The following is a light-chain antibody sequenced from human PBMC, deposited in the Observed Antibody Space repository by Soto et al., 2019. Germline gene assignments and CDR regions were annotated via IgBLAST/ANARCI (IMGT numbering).Light chain of an antibody. CDR2: AAS. CDR3: MQALQTPR. J-gene: IGKJ1*01. V-gene: IGKV1-39*01. CDR1: QSISTY. Sequence: DIQMTQSPSSLSASVGDRVTITCRASQSISTYLNWYQRKPGKAPKLLIYAASSLQGGVPSRFSGSGSGTEFTLKISRVEAEDVGVYYCMQALQTPRFGQGTKVEIK.